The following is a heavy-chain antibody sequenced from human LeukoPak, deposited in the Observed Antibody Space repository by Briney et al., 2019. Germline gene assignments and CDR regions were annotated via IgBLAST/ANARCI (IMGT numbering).Heavy chain of an antibody. J-gene: IGHJ3*02. CDR3: ARDHGAAAGTDAFDI. CDR1: GYTFTGYY. Sequence: GASVKVSCKASGYTFTGYYMHWVRQAPGQGLEWMGGIIPIFGTANYAQKFQGRVTITADKSTSTAYMELSSLRSEDTAVYYCARDHGAAAGTDAFDIWGQGTMVTVSS. D-gene: IGHD6-13*01. V-gene: IGHV1-69*06. CDR2: IIPIFGTA.